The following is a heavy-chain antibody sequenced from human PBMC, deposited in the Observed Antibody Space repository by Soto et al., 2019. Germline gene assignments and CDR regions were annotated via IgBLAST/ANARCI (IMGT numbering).Heavy chain of an antibody. D-gene: IGHD3-10*01. CDR2: INHSGST. V-gene: IGHV4-34*01. J-gene: IGHJ4*02. CDR1: GGSFSGYY. CDR3: ARGGPARIRDY. Sequence: QVQLQQWGAGLLKPSETLSLTCAVYGGSFSGYYWSWIRQPPGKGLEWIGEINHSGSTNYNPSLKSRVTISVDTSKNQFSLKLSSVTAADTAVYYCARGGPARIRDYWGQGTLVTVSS.